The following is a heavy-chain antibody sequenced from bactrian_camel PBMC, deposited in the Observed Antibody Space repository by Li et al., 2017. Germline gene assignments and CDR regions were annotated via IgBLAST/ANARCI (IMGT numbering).Heavy chain of an antibody. CDR1: GYTSELCS. CDR2: IRRYSGTT. Sequence: HVQLVESGGGSVQAGGSLRLSCVASGYTSELCSMGWFRQAPGNEREGVAAIRRYSGTTFYADSVKGRFTISQDNAKTTLYLQMNSLNPEDTAVYYCAAIIQCRANWNETGTYDYWGQGTQVTVS. V-gene: IGHV3S60*01. J-gene: IGHJ4*01. D-gene: IGHD8*01. CDR3: AAIIQCRANWNETGTYDY.